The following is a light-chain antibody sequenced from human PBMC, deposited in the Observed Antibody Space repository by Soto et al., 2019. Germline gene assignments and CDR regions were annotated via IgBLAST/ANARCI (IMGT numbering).Light chain of an antibody. Sequence: EIVLTQSPGTLSLSPGDRDTFTCRASQSVSNSSLAWYHQKPGQAPRLLLFAASRRATGIPDTFSGSGSGTDFTLTISRLEPEDFAVYYCQVYGNSPMYTFGQGTRLELK. V-gene: IGKV3-20*01. J-gene: IGKJ2*01. CDR3: QVYGNSPMYT. CDR1: QSVSNSS. CDR2: AAS.